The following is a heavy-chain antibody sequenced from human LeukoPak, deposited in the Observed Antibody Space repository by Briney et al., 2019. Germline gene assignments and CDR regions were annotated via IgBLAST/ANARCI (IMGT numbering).Heavy chain of an antibody. CDR2: SIPSFGTA. Sequence: SAKVSCKASGCTFSSYASSWVRQAPGQGLEWMGGSIPSFGTARYAQKYQARVRITTDESKRTAYLELISLRSEDTAVYYCERDRYYYDSSVKLEYWGQGTLVTVSS. CDR3: ERDRYYYDSSVKLEY. D-gene: IGHD3-22*01. J-gene: IGHJ4*02. V-gene: IGHV1-69*05. CDR1: GCTFSSYA.